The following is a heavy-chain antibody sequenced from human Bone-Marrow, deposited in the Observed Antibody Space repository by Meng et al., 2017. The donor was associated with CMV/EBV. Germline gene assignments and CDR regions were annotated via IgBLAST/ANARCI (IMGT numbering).Heavy chain of an antibody. V-gene: IGHV3-48*03. CDR1: GFTFSRSG. CDR2: ISSAGAI. D-gene: IGHD2-2*01. CDR3: ARGFSKDY. J-gene: IGHJ4*02. Sequence: GGSLRLSCAVSGFTFSRSGMNWVRQAPGKGLEWVSYISSAGAIYYADSVTGRFTISRDNAKNSLYLQVNSLRAEDTAVYYCARGFSKDYWGQGTLVTVSS.